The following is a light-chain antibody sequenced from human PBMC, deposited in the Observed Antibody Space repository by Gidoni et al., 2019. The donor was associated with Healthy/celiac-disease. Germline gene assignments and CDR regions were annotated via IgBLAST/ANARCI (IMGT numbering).Light chain of an antibody. CDR1: HSISSW. CDR2: KAS. V-gene: IGKV1-5*03. CDR3: QQYNSYSRT. J-gene: IGKJ1*01. Sequence: DNQMIQPTSTLSASVGDRVTITCRASHSISSWLAWSQQKPRKAPKLLFSKASSLESGVPSRFSSSGSGTEFTLTISGLQPDDFATDYCQQYNSYSRTFGQGTKVEIK.